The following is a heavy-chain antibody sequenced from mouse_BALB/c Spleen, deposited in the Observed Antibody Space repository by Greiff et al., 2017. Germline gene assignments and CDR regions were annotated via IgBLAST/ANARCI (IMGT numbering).Heavy chain of an antibody. CDR2: IDPANGNT. J-gene: IGHJ3*01. CDR3: AHYGSSPAWFAY. CDR1: GFNIKDTY. Sequence: EVQVVESGAELVKPGASVKLSCTASGFNIKDTYMHWVKQRPEQGLEWIGRIDPANGNTKYDPKFQGKATITADTSSNTAYLQLSSLTSEDTAVYYCAHYGSSPAWFAYWGQGTLVTVSA. D-gene: IGHD1-1*01. V-gene: IGHV14-3*02.